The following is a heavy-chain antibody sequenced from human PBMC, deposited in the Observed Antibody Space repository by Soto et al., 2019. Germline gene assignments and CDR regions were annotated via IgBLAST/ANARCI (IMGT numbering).Heavy chain of an antibody. Sequence: QVLLAQSGAEVKKPGASVKVSCKASGYTFTRHFLHWVRQAPGQGPEWMGWMNAGTGNAKYSQTLDGRVTFTWDTAASTAYMEMSGLTSLDTAVFYCVRAWGSDYFDFWGQGTLVTVSS. D-gene: IGHD7-27*01. CDR3: VRAWGSDYFDF. CDR1: GYTFTRHF. J-gene: IGHJ4*02. V-gene: IGHV1-3*01. CDR2: MNAGTGNA.